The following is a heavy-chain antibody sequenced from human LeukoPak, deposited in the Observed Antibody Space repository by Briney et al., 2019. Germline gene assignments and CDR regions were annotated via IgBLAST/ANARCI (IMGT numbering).Heavy chain of an antibody. CDR1: GFTVSSNY. CDR3: AKSSWLLEADYYMDV. V-gene: IGHV3-66*01. Sequence: GGSLRLSCAASGFTVSSNYMSWVRQAPGKGLEWVSVIYSGGSTYYAGSVKGRFTISRDNSKNTLYLQMNSLRAEDTAVYYCAKSSWLLEADYYMDVWGKGTTVTVSS. D-gene: IGHD2-15*01. J-gene: IGHJ6*03. CDR2: IYSGGST.